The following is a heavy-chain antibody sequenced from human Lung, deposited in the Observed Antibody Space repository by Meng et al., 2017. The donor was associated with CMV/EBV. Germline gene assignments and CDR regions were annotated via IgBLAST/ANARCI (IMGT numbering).Heavy chain of an antibody. D-gene: IGHD5-18*01. V-gene: IGHV4-30-4*08. J-gene: IGHJ4*02. CDR1: GGSITSGNYY. CDR2: IYYSGST. CDR3: ARALDTAMVTFDY. Sequence: QESDQGRGRLYPPLSLPCPVAGGSITSGNYYWSWISQPPGKGLEWIGYIYYSGSTYYNPSLKSRVTISVDTSKNQFSLKLSSVTAADTAVYYCARALDTAMVTFDYWGQGTLVTVSS.